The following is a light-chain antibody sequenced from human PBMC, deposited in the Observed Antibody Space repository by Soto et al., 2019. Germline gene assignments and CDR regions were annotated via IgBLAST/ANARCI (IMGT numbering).Light chain of an antibody. CDR3: QQCNDWPWT. V-gene: IGKV3-15*01. CDR1: QSVSNN. Sequence: EIVMTQSPGTLSVSPGERVTLSCRASQSVSNNLAWYQQKPGQGPRLLIYDASTRATGIPARFSGSASGTEFTLTISSLQSEEFAVYYCQQCNDWPWTFGQGTKVEIK. CDR2: DAS. J-gene: IGKJ1*01.